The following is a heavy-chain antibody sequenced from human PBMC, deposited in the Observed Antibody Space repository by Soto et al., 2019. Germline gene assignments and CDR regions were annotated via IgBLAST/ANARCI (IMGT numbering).Heavy chain of an antibody. CDR1: GFSFSSYG. V-gene: IGHV3-23*01. CDR2: ISGGGGTT. CDR3: AKRSPVSTYYFDY. J-gene: IGHJ4*02. Sequence: EVQLLASGGDLVQPGGSLRLSCAASGFSFSSYGMSWVRQAPGKGLEWVSSISGGGGTTYYADSVKGRFTISRDNSKNTLYLQMNSLKVEDTAVYYCAKRSPVSTYYFDYWGQGTLVTVSS.